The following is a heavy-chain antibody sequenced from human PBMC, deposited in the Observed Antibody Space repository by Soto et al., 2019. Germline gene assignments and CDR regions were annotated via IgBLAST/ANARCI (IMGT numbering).Heavy chain of an antibody. CDR3: AKDETMT. J-gene: IGHJ5*02. D-gene: IGHD3-22*01. CDR1: GFTFSSYW. CDR2: IDTDGNSR. V-gene: IGHV3-74*01. Sequence: PGGSLRLSCVASGFTFSSYWMHWLRQAPGRELVWVSEIDTDGNSRNYADSVKGRFTISRDNSKNTLYLQMNSLRAEDTAVYYCAKDETMTWGQGTLVTVSS.